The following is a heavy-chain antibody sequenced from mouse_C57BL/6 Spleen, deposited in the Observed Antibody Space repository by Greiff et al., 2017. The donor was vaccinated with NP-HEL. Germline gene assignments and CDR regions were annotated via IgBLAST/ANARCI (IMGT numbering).Heavy chain of an antibody. J-gene: IGHJ4*01. D-gene: IGHD1-1*01. V-gene: IGHV1-26*01. CDR1: GYTFTDYY. CDR2: INPNNGGT. Sequence: EVQLQQSGPELVKPGASVKISCKASGYTFTDYYMNWVKQSHGKSLEWIGDINPNNGGTSYNQKFKGKATLTVDKSSSTAYMELRSLTSEDSAVYYCARSALTVVGAMEYWGQGPSVTVSS. CDR3: ARSALTVVGAMEY.